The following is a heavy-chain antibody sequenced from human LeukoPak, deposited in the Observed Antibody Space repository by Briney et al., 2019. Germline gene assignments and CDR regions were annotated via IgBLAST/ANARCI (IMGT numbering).Heavy chain of an antibody. D-gene: IGHD3-16*01. V-gene: IGHV1-2*02. J-gene: IGHJ4*02. CDR1: GYTFTGYY. CDR3: ARDNDSRDPPHFDY. CDR2: INPNSGGT. Sequence: ASVKVSCKASGYTFTGYYMHWVRQAPAPGLEWMGWINPNSGGTNYAQKFRGRVTITADKSTRTAYMELSSLRSEDTAVYYCARDNDSRDPPHFDYWGQGTLVTVSS.